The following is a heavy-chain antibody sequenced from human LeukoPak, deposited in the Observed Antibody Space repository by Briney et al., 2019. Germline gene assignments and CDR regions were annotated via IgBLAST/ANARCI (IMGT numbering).Heavy chain of an antibody. CDR3: ARRVIVVVVAATPFDY. Sequence: SGTLSLTCAVSGGSISSSNWWSWVRQPPGKGLEWIGEIYHSGSTNYNPSLKSRVTISVDKSKNQFSLKLSSVTAADTAVYYCARRVIVVVVAATPFDYWGQGTLVTVSS. J-gene: IGHJ4*02. V-gene: IGHV4-4*02. CDR2: IYHSGST. D-gene: IGHD2-15*01. CDR1: GGSISSSNW.